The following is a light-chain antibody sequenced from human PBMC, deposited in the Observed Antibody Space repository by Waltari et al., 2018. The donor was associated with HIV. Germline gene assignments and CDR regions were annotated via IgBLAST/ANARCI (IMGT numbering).Light chain of an antibody. CDR3: QQSYSTQGWT. V-gene: IGKV1-39*01. CDR2: AAS. CDR1: QSISNY. J-gene: IGKJ1*01. Sequence: DIQMTQSPSSLSASVGDRVTITCRAGQSISNYLKWYQQKPGKAPKLLIYAASSLQSGVPSRFSGSGSGTDFTLTISSLQPEDFAAYYWQQSYSTQGWTFGQGTKVEIK.